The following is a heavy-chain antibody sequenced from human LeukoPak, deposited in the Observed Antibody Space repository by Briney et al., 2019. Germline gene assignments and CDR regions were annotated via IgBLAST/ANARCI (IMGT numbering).Heavy chain of an antibody. D-gene: IGHD2-15*01. CDR1: GGSFSGYY. CDR2: INHSGST. V-gene: IGHV4-34*01. CDR3: ARRIYFDY. Sequence: SETLSLTCAIYGGSFSGYYWSWIRQPPGKGLEWIGEINHSGSTNYNPSLKSRVTISVDTSKNQFSLKLTSVTAADTAMYYCARRIYFDYWGQGTLVTVSS. J-gene: IGHJ4*02.